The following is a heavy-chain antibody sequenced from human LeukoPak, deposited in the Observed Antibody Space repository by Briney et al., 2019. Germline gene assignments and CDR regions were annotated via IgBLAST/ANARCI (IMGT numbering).Heavy chain of an antibody. D-gene: IGHD3-10*01. CDR1: GFTFSSYA. CDR3: AKPLLLWFGELSLFDY. Sequence: GGSLRLSCAASGFTFSSYAMSWVRQAPGKGLEWVSAISGSGGSTYYADSVKGRFTISRDNSKNTLYLQMNSLRAEDTAVYYCAKPLLLWFGELSLFDYWGQGTLVTVSS. J-gene: IGHJ4*02. CDR2: ISGSGGST. V-gene: IGHV3-23*01.